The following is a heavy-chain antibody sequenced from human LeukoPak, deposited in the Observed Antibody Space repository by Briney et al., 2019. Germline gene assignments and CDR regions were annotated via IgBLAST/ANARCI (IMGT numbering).Heavy chain of an antibody. CDR2: ISYDGGNK. CDR3: AKDALGYCSGGSCSTRSWFDP. Sequence: PGGSLRLSCAASGFTFGSYGMHWVRQAPGKGLEWVAVISYDGGNKYYADSVKGRFTISRDNSKNTLYLQMNSLRAEDTAVYYCAKDALGYCSGGSCSTRSWFDPWGQGTLVTVSS. V-gene: IGHV3-30*18. D-gene: IGHD2-15*01. CDR1: GFTFGSYG. J-gene: IGHJ5*02.